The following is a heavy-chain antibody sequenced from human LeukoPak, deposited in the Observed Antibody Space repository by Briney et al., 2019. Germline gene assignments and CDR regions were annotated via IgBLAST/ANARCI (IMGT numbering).Heavy chain of an antibody. J-gene: IGHJ3*02. D-gene: IGHD3-3*01. V-gene: IGHV3-74*01. CDR2: INRDGSNT. CDR1: GYTFSRYW. CDR3: ARGVDITRDTFDI. Sequence: GGSLRLSCAASGYTFSRYWMHWVRQAPGKGLVWVSRINRDGSNTIYADSVKGRFTISRDNAKNTLYLQMSSLKAEDTAVYYCARGVDITRDTFDIWGQGTLVTVSS.